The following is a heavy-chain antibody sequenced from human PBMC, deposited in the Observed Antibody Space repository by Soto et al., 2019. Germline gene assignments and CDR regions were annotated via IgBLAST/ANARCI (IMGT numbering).Heavy chain of an antibody. D-gene: IGHD2-21*01. Sequence: EVQLVESGGGLVKPGGSLRLSCAASGFTFSSYSMNWVRQAPGKGPEWVSSISVSSTFKYYADSVKGRFTVSRDNAKNSLYLQMSSLRAEDTAVYSCVRFDVVVGYWFDPWGQGTLVTVSS. V-gene: IGHV3-21*01. CDR3: VRFDVVVGYWFDP. CDR2: ISVSSTFK. J-gene: IGHJ5*02. CDR1: GFTFSSYS.